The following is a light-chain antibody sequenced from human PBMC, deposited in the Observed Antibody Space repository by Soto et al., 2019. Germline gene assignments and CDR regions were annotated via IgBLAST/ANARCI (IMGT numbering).Light chain of an antibody. CDR2: DVT. CDR3: CSYAGTYIFVL. V-gene: IGLV2-11*01. CDR1: TSDVGGYNY. J-gene: IGLJ2*01. Sequence: QSALTQPRSVSGSPGQSVTISCTGTTSDVGGYNYVSWYQHHPGRAPKLMIYDVTKRPSGVPNRFSGSKSGNTASLTISGLQAEDEADYYCCSYAGTYIFVLFGGRTKLTVL.